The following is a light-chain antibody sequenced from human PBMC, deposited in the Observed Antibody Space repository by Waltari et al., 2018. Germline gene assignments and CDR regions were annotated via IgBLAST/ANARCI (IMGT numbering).Light chain of an antibody. CDR2: EDN. Sequence: NFMLTQPHSVSESPGKTVTISCTRSRGSIASNYVQWYQQRPGSSPTTVIYEDNQRPSGVPDRFSGSIDSSSNSASLTISGLKTEDEADYYCQSYDSSWVFGGGTKLTVL. V-gene: IGLV6-57*01. CDR1: RGSIASNY. J-gene: IGLJ3*02. CDR3: QSYDSSWV.